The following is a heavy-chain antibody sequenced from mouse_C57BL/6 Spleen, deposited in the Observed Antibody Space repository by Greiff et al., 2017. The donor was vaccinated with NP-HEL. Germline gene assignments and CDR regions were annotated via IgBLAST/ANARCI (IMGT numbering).Heavy chain of an antibody. D-gene: IGHD1-1*01. V-gene: IGHV1-15*01. J-gene: IGHJ1*03. CDR1: GYTFTDYE. CDR3: TRWDYGSSSYWYFDV. Sequence: QVQLQQSGAELVRPGASVTLSCKASGYTFTDYEMHWVKQTPVHGLEWIGAIDPETGGTAYNQKFKGKAILTADKSSSTADMELRSLTSEDSAVYYCTRWDYGSSSYWYFDVWGTGTTVTVSS. CDR2: IDPETGGT.